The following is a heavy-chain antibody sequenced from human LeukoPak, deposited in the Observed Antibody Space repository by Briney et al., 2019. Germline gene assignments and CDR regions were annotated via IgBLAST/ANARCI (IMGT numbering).Heavy chain of an antibody. CDR2: ISPDGINK. D-gene: IGHD2-15*01. V-gene: IGHV3-30*04. Sequence: PGGSLRLSCVVSGLKFSSYSFHWVRQAPGKGLEWVALISPDGINKYYEDSLKGRFTISRDNSRDTVYLELHSLTPEDTAVYFCPVDRKSIGGTCHEDWGRGTPVAVSS. J-gene: IGHJ4*02. CDR1: GLKFSSYS. CDR3: PVDRKSIGGTCHED.